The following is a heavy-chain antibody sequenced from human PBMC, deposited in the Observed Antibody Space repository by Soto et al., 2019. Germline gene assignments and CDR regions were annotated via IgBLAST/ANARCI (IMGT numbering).Heavy chain of an antibody. CDR1: GFNFNAYW. CDR3: ARVAY. J-gene: IGHJ4*02. Sequence: GGSLRLSCAASGFNFNAYWMYWVRQAPGKGLEWVANIDTDGSRKNYVDSVKGRFIISRDNAQNSLFLQMNTLRPEDTAMYYCARVAYWGPGTQVTVSS. V-gene: IGHV3-7*01. CDR2: IDTDGSRK.